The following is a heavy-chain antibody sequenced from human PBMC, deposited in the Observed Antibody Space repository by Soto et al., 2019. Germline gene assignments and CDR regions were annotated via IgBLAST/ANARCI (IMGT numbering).Heavy chain of an antibody. J-gene: IGHJ4*02. CDR3: ARPRDNKTGDILTSYSASGYSDYFDY. D-gene: IGHD3-9*01. V-gene: IGHV3-48*02. Sequence: PGGSLRLSCAASGFTFSSYSMNWVRQAPGKGLEWVSYISSSSSTIYYADSVKGRFTISRDNAKNSLYLQMNSLRDEDTAVYYCARPRDNKTGDILTSYSASGYSDYFDYWGQGTLVTVSS. CDR2: ISSSSSTI. CDR1: GFTFSSYS.